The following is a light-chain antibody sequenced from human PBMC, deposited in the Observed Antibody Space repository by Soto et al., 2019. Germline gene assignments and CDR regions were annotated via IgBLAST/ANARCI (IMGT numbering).Light chain of an antibody. V-gene: IGKV4-1*01. Sequence: DIVMTQSPDSLAVSLGERATINCKSSQSVLYTSNNKNYLAWYQQRPGQPPKLLIYWASTWESGVPDRFSGSGSGTDFTLTISSLQAEDVAVYYCQQYYGTPLTFGGGTKVEIK. CDR2: WAS. J-gene: IGKJ4*01. CDR3: QQYYGTPLT. CDR1: QSVLYTSNNKNY.